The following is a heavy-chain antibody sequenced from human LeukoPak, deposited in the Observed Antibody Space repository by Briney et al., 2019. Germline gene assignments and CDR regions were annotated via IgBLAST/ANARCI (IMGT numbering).Heavy chain of an antibody. CDR2: INHSGST. Sequence: PSETLSLTCTVSGGSISSYYWSWIRQPPGKGLEWIGEINHSGSTNYNPSLKSRVTISVDTSKNQFSLKLSSVTAADTAVYYCARVDPDVDIAVAAFDYWGQGTLVTVSS. CDR1: GGSISSYY. J-gene: IGHJ4*02. V-gene: IGHV4-34*01. D-gene: IGHD6-19*01. CDR3: ARVDPDVDIAVAAFDY.